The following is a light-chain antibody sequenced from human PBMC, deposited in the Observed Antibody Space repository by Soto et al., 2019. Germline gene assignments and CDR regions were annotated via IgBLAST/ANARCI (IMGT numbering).Light chain of an antibody. Sequence: EIVLTQSPGTLSLSQGERATLSCRASQSVDSTYLAWYQQKPGQAPRLLIYGASTRATGIPARFSGSGSGTEFTLTISSLQSEDFAVYYCQQYNNWPPLTFGQGTRLEI. CDR1: QSVDSTY. CDR3: QQYNNWPPLT. J-gene: IGKJ5*01. CDR2: GAS. V-gene: IGKV3-15*01.